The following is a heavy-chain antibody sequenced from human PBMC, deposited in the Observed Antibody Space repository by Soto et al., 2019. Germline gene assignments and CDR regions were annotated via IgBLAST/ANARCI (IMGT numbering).Heavy chain of an antibody. D-gene: IGHD3-3*01. CDR2: INPNSGGT. J-gene: IGHJ4*02. V-gene: IGHV1-2*04. Sequence: QVQLVQSGAEVKKPGASVKVSCKASGYTFTGYYMHWVRQAPGQGLEWMGWINPNSGGTNYAQKFQGWVTITRDTSISTAYRELGRLRSDGTAVYYCARDGVPSDTKPPGYYDCWSGYHDYWGQGSLVTVSS. CDR1: GYTFTGYY. CDR3: ARDGVPSDTKPPGYYDCWSGYHDY.